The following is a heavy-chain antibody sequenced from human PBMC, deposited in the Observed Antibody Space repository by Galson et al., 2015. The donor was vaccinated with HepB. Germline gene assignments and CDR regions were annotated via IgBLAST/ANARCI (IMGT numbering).Heavy chain of an antibody. J-gene: IGHJ3*02. Sequence: SLRLSCAASGFTFSSYAMHWVRQAPGKGLEWVAVISYDGSNKYYADSVKGRFTISRDNSKNTLYLQMNSLRAEDTAVYYCARDQGRLIEPIVVVPAATIPLWAFDIWGQVTMVTVSS. CDR3: ARDQGRLIEPIVVVPAATIPLWAFDI. V-gene: IGHV3-30-3*01. D-gene: IGHD2-2*01. CDR1: GFTFSSYA. CDR2: ISYDGSNK.